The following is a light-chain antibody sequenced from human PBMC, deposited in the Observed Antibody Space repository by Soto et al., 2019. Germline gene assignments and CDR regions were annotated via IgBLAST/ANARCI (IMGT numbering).Light chain of an antibody. J-gene: IGKJ1*01. Sequence: IQMTQSPSSLSASFRDRVTITCGASQDIGNDLGWYQQKPGKAPNLLIYAASSLRSGVPSRYRGSGSGTHFTLTINSLQAEDSEPYFCLQDYTYPWTFGQGTKVDIK. CDR2: AAS. CDR1: QDIGND. V-gene: IGKV1-6*02. CDR3: LQDYTYPWT.